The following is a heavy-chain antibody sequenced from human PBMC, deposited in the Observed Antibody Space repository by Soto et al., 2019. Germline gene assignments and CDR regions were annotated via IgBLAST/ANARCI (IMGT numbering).Heavy chain of an antibody. Sequence: PSETLSLTCTVSGGSISSGGYYWSLIRQHPGKGLEWIGYIYYSGSTYYNPSLKSRVTISVDTSKNQFSLKLSSVTAADTAVYYCARSLGKTGTSYYYYMDVWGKGTTVTVSS. D-gene: IGHD1-1*01. V-gene: IGHV4-31*03. CDR1: GGSISSGGYY. CDR2: IYYSGST. J-gene: IGHJ6*03. CDR3: ARSLGKTGTSYYYYMDV.